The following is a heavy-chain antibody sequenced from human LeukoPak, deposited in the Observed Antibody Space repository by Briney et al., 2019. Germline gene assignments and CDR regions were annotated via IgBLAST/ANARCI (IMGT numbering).Heavy chain of an antibody. Sequence: SETLSLTCAVSGASISGWYWSWIRQPPGKGLEWIGYIYGSGYTNYNPSLKSRVTMSIDTSKNHFSLNLTSVTAADTATYYCARETSLAGFASGLGFNYWGQGILVTVSS. J-gene: IGHJ4*02. D-gene: IGHD6-19*01. V-gene: IGHV4-59*01. CDR3: ARETSLAGFASGLGFNY. CDR1: GASISGWY. CDR2: IYGSGYT.